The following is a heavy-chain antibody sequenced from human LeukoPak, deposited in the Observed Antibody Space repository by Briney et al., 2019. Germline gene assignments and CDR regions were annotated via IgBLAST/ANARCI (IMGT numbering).Heavy chain of an antibody. V-gene: IGHV1-46*01. CDR1: GYTFTNYF. CDR2: IKDSGSRT. D-gene: IGHD2-15*01. CDR3: ATERPHSCYFNY. Sequence: ASVKVSCKASGYTFTNYFTHWVRQAPGQGLEWVRIIKDSGSRTIYAQNFQGRVTMTSDTSTSTVYMELSSLTSEDTAVYYCATERPHSCYFNYWGQGSLVTVSS. J-gene: IGHJ4*02.